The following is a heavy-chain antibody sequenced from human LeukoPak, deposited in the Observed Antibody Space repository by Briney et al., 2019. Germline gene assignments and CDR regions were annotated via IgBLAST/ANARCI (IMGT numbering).Heavy chain of an antibody. V-gene: IGHV1-46*03. CDR3: ARDYDSSGYYSYYFDY. CDR1: GYTFTSYY. Sequence: ASVKVSCKASGYTFTSYYMHWVRQAPGQGLEWMGIINPSGGSTSYAQKFQGRVTMTRDTSTSTVYMELSGLRSEDTAVYYCARDYDSSGYYSYYFDYWGQGTLVTVSS. D-gene: IGHD3-22*01. CDR2: INPSGGST. J-gene: IGHJ4*02.